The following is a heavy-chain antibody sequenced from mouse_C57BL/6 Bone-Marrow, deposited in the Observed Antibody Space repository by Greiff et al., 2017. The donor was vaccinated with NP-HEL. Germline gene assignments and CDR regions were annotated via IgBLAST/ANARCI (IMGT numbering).Heavy chain of an antibody. CDR2: INPGSGGT. J-gene: IGHJ2*01. D-gene: IGHD1-3*01. Sequence: VQLQQSGAELVRPGTSVKVSCKASGYAFTNYLIEWVKQRPGQGLEWIGVINPGSGGTNYNEKFKGKATLTADKSSSTAYMQLSSLTSEDSAVYFCARRDNYAYFDCWGKGTTLTVSS. CDR3: ARRDNYAYFDC. V-gene: IGHV1-54*01. CDR1: GYAFTNYL.